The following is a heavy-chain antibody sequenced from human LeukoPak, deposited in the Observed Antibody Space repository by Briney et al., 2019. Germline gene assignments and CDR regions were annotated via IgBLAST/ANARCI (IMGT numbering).Heavy chain of an antibody. CDR1: GFNFEDFV. CDR2: IHWDDDKT. V-gene: IGHV3-20*04. CDR3: ARAYGYYYYYMDV. J-gene: IGHJ6*03. Sequence: GGSLRLSCAASGFNFEDFVMTWVRQVPGKGLEWVSGIHWDDDKTEYADSVKGRFTISRDNARKSLHLEMSSLRVEDTALYYCARAYGYYYYYMDVWGNGTAVIVSS. D-gene: IGHD3-10*01.